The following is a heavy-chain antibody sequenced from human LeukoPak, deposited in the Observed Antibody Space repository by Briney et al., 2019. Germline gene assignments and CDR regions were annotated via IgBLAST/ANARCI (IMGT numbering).Heavy chain of an antibody. CDR2: ISGSGGST. D-gene: IGHD3-10*01. CDR1: GFTFSNFA. J-gene: IGHJ4*02. Sequence: GSLRLSCAASGFTFSNFAMSWVRQAPGKGLEWVSAISGSGGSTYYADSVKGRFTISRDNSKNTLYLQMNSLRAEDTAVYYCAKDRSGFTFDYWGQGTLVTVSS. CDR3: AKDRSGFTFDY. V-gene: IGHV3-23*01.